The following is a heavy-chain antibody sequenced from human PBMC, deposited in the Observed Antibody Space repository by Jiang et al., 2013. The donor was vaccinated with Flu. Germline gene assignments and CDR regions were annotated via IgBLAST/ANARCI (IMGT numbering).Heavy chain of an antibody. Sequence: PGLVKPSETLSLTCTVSGGSISSSSYYWGWIRQPPGKGLEWIGSIYYSGSTYYNPSLKSRVTISVDTSKNQFSLKLSSVTAADTAVYYCARSALPYFDYWGQGTLVTVSS. CDR3: ARSALPYFDY. CDR1: GGSISSSSYY. V-gene: IGHV4-39*07. CDR2: IYYSGST. J-gene: IGHJ4*02.